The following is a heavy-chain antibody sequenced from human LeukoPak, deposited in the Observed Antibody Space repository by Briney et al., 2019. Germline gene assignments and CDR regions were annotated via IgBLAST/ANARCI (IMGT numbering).Heavy chain of an antibody. D-gene: IGHD6-6*01. CDR1: RFTFSSYA. CDR2: ISYDGSNK. CDR3: AKAYYTSSSFDWFDP. Sequence: GGSLRLSCAASRFTFSSYAMHWVRQAPGKGLEWVAVISYDGSNKYYADSVKGRFTISRDNSKNTLYLQMNSLRAEDTAVYYCAKAYYTSSSFDWFDPWGQGTLVTVSS. V-gene: IGHV3-30-3*01. J-gene: IGHJ5*02.